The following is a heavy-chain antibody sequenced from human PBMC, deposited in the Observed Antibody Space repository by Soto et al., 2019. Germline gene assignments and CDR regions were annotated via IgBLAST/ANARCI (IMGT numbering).Heavy chain of an antibody. CDR1: GGSFSGYY. CDR2: INHSGST. CDR3: ARPIAAASLYYYYYGMDV. V-gene: IGHV4-34*01. D-gene: IGHD6-13*01. Sequence: KTSETLSLTCAVYGGSFSGYYWSWIRQPPGKGLEWIGEINHSGSTNYNPSLKSRVTISVDTSKNQFSLKLSSVTAADTAVYYCARPIAAASLYYYYYGMDVWGQGTTVTVSS. J-gene: IGHJ6*02.